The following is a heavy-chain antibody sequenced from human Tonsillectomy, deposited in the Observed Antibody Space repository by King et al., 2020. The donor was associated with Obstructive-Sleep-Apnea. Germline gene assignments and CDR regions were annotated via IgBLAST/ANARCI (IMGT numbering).Heavy chain of an antibody. Sequence: VQLVESGGGLVQPGGSLRLSCAASVFTFISYAMSWGRQAPGKGLEWVSAISGSGGSTYYADSVKGRFTISRDNSRNTLYLQMNSLRAEDTAVYYCAKDLDSSSWYERSLGYWGQGTLVTVSS. D-gene: IGHD6-13*01. CDR3: AKDLDSSSWYERSLGY. CDR1: VFTFISYA. CDR2: ISGSGGST. J-gene: IGHJ4*02. V-gene: IGHV3-23*04.